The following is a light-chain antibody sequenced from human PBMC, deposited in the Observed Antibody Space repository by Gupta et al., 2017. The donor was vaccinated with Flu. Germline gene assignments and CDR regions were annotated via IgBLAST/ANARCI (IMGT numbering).Light chain of an antibody. V-gene: IGLV2-11*01. J-gene: IGLJ2*01. Sequence: QSALTQPRSVSGSPGQSVTISCTGTTSDVGGYNYVSWYQQHPGKAPKLMICDVNRRPSGVPDRFSGSKSGNTASLTISGLQAEDEADYYCCSYAGSYTLIFGGGTKVTVL. CDR2: DVN. CDR1: TSDVGGYNY. CDR3: CSYAGSYTLI.